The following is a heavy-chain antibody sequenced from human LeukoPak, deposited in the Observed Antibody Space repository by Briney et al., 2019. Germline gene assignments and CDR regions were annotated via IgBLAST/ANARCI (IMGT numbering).Heavy chain of an antibody. CDR1: AFTFSYYA. Sequence: GGSLRLSCAASAFTFSYYAMSWVRQAPGKGLEWVSAISGSGGSTYYADSVKGRFTISRDNSKNTLYLQMNSLRAEDTAVYYCAKTRELLAKFDYWGQGTLVTVSS. CDR3: AKTRELLAKFDY. J-gene: IGHJ4*02. D-gene: IGHD1-26*01. V-gene: IGHV3-23*01. CDR2: ISGSGGST.